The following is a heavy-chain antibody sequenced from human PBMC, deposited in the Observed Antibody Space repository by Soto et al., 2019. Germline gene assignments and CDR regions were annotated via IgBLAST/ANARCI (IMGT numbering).Heavy chain of an antibody. Sequence: PXGSLRLSCAASGFTFSSYAMSWVRQAPGKGLEWVSAISGSGGSTYYADSVKGRFTISRDNSKNTLYLQMNSLRAEDTAVYYCAKKQYSGYDYYGMDVWGQGTTVTVSS. CDR2: ISGSGGST. D-gene: IGHD1-26*01. CDR1: GFTFSSYA. V-gene: IGHV3-23*01. J-gene: IGHJ6*02. CDR3: AKKQYSGYDYYGMDV.